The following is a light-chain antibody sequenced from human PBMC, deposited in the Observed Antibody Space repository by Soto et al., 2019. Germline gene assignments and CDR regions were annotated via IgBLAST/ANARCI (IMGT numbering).Light chain of an antibody. CDR1: SSNVGRNT. CDR3: ATWDDSLNGPV. J-gene: IGLJ3*02. Sequence: QAVVTQPPSASGTPGQSVTISCSGSSSNVGRNTVNWFQQLPGTAPKLLIYSNNQRPSAVPDRFSGSKSGTSASLAISGLQSEAEADYYCATWDDSLNGPVFGGGTKLTVL. CDR2: SNN. V-gene: IGLV1-44*01.